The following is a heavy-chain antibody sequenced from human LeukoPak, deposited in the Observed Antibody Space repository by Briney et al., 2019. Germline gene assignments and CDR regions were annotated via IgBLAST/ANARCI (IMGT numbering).Heavy chain of an antibody. D-gene: IGHD6-19*01. CDR2: IYSGGST. J-gene: IGHJ5*02. CDR1: GFTVSSNY. V-gene: IGHV3-53*01. Sequence: PGGSLRLSCAASGFTVSSNYMSWVRQAPGKGLEWVSVIYSGGSTYYADSVKGRFTISRDNSKNTLYLQMNSLRAEDTAVYYCARGSSGWAVGYFDLWGQGTLVTVSS. CDR3: ARGSSGWAVGYFDL.